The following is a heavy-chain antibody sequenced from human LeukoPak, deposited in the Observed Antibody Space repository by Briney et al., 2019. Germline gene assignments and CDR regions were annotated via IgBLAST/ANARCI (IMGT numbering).Heavy chain of an antibody. V-gene: IGHV4-38-2*02. CDR1: GSSISSXXX. CDR3: ARGPPDYDILTGYYQNGYYFDY. J-gene: IGHJ4*02. Sequence: SGSSISSXXXXGXIXXXXGXXXXXXXXXXHSEXTYYNPSLKSRVTISVDTSKTQFSLKLSSVTAADTAVYYCARGPPDYDILTGYYQNGYYFDYWGQGTLVTVSS. CDR2: XXHSEXT. D-gene: IGHD3-9*01.